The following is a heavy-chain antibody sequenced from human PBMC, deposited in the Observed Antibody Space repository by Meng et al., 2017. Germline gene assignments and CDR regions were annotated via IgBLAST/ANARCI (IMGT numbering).Heavy chain of an antibody. V-gene: IGHV3-43*01. CDR1: GFTFDDYT. CDR2: ISWDGGST. J-gene: IGHJ3*02. D-gene: IGHD7-27*01. CDR3: AAQKSRITGDDAFYI. Sequence: GESLKISCSGSGFTFDDYTMHWVRQVPGKGLEWVSLISWDGGSTYYADSVKGRFTISRDNSKNSLYLQMNSLRTEDTALYYCAAQKSRITGDDAFYIWGQGTMVTVSS.